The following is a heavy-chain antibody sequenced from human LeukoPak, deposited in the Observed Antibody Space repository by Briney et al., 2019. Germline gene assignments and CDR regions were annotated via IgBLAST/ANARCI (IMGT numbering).Heavy chain of an antibody. CDR2: INPNSGGT. Sequence: ASVKVSCKASGYTFTSYDINWVRQAPGQGLEWMGWINPNSGGTNYAQKFQGRVTMTRDTSISTAYMELSRLRSDDTAVYYCAREGRIAAAGTSAGFYYYYYGMDVWGQGTTVTVSS. D-gene: IGHD6-13*01. CDR1: GYTFTSYD. V-gene: IGHV1-2*02. CDR3: AREGRIAAAGTSAGFYYYYYGMDV. J-gene: IGHJ6*02.